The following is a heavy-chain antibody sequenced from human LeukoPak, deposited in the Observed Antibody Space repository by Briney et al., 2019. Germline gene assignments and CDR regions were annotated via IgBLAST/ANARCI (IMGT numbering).Heavy chain of an antibody. V-gene: IGHV3-23*01. D-gene: IGHD4-23*01. CDR3: AKDNRAVGTSVFEY. J-gene: IGHJ4*02. CDR1: GFTFIDYA. Sequence: GGSLRLSCATSGFTFIDYAMSWVRQAPGKGLEWVSSISNSGYTYYAVSVKGRFTVFRDSSKNTVYLQMNSLRAEDTAIYYCAKDNRAVGTSVFEYWGQGTLVSVSS. CDR2: ISNSGYT.